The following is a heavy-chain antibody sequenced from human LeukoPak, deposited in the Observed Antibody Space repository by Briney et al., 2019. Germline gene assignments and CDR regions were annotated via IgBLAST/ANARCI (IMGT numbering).Heavy chain of an antibody. J-gene: IGHJ4*02. CDR3: ARSDPYFSLYYFDY. CDR1: GYTFTSYG. V-gene: IGHV1-18*01. CDR2: ISAYNGNT. Sequence: ASVKVSCKASGYTFTSYGISWVRQAPGQGLEWMGWISAYNGNTNYAQKLQGRVTMTTDTSTSTAYMELRSLRSDDTAVYYCARSDPYFSLYYFDYWGQGTLVTVSS. D-gene: IGHD3-3*01.